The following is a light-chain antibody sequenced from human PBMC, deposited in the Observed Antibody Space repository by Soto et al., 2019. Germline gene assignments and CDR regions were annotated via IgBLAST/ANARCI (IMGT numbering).Light chain of an antibody. J-gene: IGKJ4*01. CDR1: ESVSSN. CDR3: QQYYNWHQLT. CDR2: GAY. V-gene: IGKV3-15*01. Sequence: EIVLTQSPGTLSLSPGERATLSCRAGESVSSNLAWYQQKPGQATRLIISGAYTRANGIPARFSGSGSGTEFILTICGLQSEDFAVYYCQQYYNWHQLTFGGGTKVDIK.